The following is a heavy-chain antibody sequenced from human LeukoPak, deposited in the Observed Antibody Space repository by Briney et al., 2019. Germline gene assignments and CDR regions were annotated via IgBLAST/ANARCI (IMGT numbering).Heavy chain of an antibody. CDR2: INHSGST. CDR3: ARPLTDSSGYIYYFDY. CDR1: GGSFSGYY. D-gene: IGHD3-22*01. V-gene: IGHV4-34*01. J-gene: IGHJ4*02. Sequence: SETLSLTCAVYGGSFSGYYWSWIRQPPGKGLEWIGEINHSGSTNYNPSLKSRVTISVDTSKNQFSLKLSSVTAADTAVYYCARPLTDSSGYIYYFDYWGQGTLVTVSS.